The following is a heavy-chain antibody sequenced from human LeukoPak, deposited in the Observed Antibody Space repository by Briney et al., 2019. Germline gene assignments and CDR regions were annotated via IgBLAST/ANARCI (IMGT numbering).Heavy chain of an antibody. Sequence: ASVKVSCKASGYTFTSYAMHWVRQAPGQRLEWMGWINAGNGNTKYSQKFQGRVTITRDTSASTAYMELSSLRSEDTAVYYCARDPLYCGGDCYLDYWGQGTLVTVSS. CDR2: INAGNGNT. J-gene: IGHJ4*02. CDR3: ARDPLYCGGDCYLDY. V-gene: IGHV1-3*01. D-gene: IGHD2-21*02. CDR1: GYTFTSYA.